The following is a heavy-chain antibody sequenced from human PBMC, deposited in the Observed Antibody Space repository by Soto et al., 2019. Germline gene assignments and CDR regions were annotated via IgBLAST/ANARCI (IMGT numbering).Heavy chain of an antibody. D-gene: IGHD6-6*01. V-gene: IGHV1-18*01. CDR1: GYTFTSYG. Sequence: QVHLVQSGAEVKKPGASVKVSCKGSGYTFTSYGITWVRQAPGQGLEWMGWISAHNGNTDYAQKLQGRVTVTRDTSTSTAYRELRSLRSDDTAVYDCGRGRDGDYWGQGALVTVSS. J-gene: IGHJ4*02. CDR2: ISAHNGNT. CDR3: GRGRDGDY.